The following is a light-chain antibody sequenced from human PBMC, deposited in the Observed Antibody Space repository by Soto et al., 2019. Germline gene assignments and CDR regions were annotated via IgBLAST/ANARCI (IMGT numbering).Light chain of an antibody. Sequence: EIVLTQSPDTLSLSPGERATLPCRASQSISSSYLAWYQQKPGQAPRLLMYGVSSRATVTPDRISGSGSGADFTLTISRLEPEDSAVYYCQQYYNSPQTFGQGTKVEIK. J-gene: IGKJ1*01. V-gene: IGKV3-20*01. CDR3: QQYYNSPQT. CDR2: GVS. CDR1: QSISSSY.